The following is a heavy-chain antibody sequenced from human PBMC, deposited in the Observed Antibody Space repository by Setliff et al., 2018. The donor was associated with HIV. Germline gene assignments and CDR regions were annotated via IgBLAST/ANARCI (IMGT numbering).Heavy chain of an antibody. V-gene: IGHV3-30*01. Sequence: PGGSLRLSCAASGFTFSSYAMHWVRQAPGKGLEWVAVISYDGSNKYYADSVKGRFTISRDNSKNTLYLQMNSLRAEDTAVYYCVGMDIVVVLPPDVWGQGTLVTVSS. CDR1: GFTFSSYA. CDR2: ISYDGSNK. D-gene: IGHD2-21*01. CDR3: VGMDIVVVLPPDV. J-gene: IGHJ4*02.